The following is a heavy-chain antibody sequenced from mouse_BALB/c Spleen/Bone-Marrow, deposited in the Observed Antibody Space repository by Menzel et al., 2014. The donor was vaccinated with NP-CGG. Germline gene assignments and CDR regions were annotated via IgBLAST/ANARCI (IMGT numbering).Heavy chain of an antibody. D-gene: IGHD3-2*01. CDR2: ISDGGSYT. V-gene: IGHV5-4*02. CDR1: GFTFSDYY. Sequence: EVQLVESGGGLVKPGGSLKLSCAASGFTFSDYYMYWVRQTPEKRLEWVATISDGGSYTYYPDSVKGRFTISRDNAKNNLYLQMSSLKSEDTAMYYCARGGQLGAMDYWGQGTTLTVSS. CDR3: ARGGQLGAMDY. J-gene: IGHJ2*01.